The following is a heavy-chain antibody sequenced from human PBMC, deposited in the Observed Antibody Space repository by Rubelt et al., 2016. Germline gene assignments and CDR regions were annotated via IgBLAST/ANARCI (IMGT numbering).Heavy chain of an antibody. CDR3: ARGTRRLLVY. V-gene: IGHV1-69*04. Sequence: QVQLVQSGAEVKKPGSSVKVSCKASGGTFSSYAISWVRQAPGQGLEWMGRIIPILGIANYAQKFQGRGTMIRNTSISTAYMELSSLRSEDTAVYYCARGTRRLLVYWGQGTLVTVSS. D-gene: IGHD3-22*01. J-gene: IGHJ4*02. CDR2: IIPILGIA. CDR1: GGTFSSYA.